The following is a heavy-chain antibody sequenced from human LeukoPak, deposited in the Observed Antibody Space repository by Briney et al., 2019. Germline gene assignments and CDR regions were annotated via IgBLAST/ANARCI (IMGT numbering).Heavy chain of an antibody. CDR1: EFTFSIYS. D-gene: IGHD2-15*01. V-gene: IGHV3-21*06. Sequence: GGSLRLSCSASEFTFSIYSMNWVRQSPGKGLEWVSSISSSSSYIYYADSVKGRFTISRDNAKNRLYLRMNSLRAEDTAVYYCARGLGAYCSGGSCTFDSWGQGTLVTVSS. CDR2: ISSSSSYI. J-gene: IGHJ4*02. CDR3: ARGLGAYCSGGSCTFDS.